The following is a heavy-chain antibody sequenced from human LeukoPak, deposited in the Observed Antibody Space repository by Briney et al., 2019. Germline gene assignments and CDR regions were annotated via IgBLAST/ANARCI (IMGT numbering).Heavy chain of an antibody. CDR2: ISYDGGNK. CDR1: GFTFSSYA. Sequence: PGGSLRLSCAASGFTFSSYAMHWVRQAPGKGLEWVAVISYDGGNKYYADSVKGRFTISRDNSKNTLYLQMNSLRAEDTAVYYCAVSTVRGVIINYFDYWGQGTLVTVSS. V-gene: IGHV3-30-3*01. D-gene: IGHD3-10*01. CDR3: AVSTVRGVIINYFDY. J-gene: IGHJ4*02.